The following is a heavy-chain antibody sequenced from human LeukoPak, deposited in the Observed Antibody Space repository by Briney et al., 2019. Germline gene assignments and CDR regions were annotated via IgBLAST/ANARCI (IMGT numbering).Heavy chain of an antibody. CDR1: GFTFSTYA. Sequence: GGSLRLSCAASGFTFSTYAMSWVRQAPGKGLEWVSTISGSGANTYYADSVRGRFTISRDNSKNTLYLHMNSLRAEDTAVYYCALSMAGGNSISTWGQGTLVTVSS. CDR2: ISGSGANT. V-gene: IGHV3-23*01. D-gene: IGHD4-23*01. J-gene: IGHJ4*02. CDR3: ALSMAGGNSIST.